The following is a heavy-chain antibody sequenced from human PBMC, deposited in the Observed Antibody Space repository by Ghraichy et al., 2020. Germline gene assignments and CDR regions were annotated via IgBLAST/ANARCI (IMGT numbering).Heavy chain of an antibody. CDR3: ARLLYYYGSSGYPGAFDI. Sequence: GESLNISCKGSGYSFTTYWIGWVRQMPGKGLEWMGIIYPGDSDTRYTPSFQGQVSISADKSISTAYLQWSSLKASDTAMYYCARLLYYYGSSGYPGAFDIWGQGTVVTVSS. CDR2: IYPGDSDT. V-gene: IGHV5-51*01. CDR1: GYSFTTYW. J-gene: IGHJ3*02. D-gene: IGHD3-22*01.